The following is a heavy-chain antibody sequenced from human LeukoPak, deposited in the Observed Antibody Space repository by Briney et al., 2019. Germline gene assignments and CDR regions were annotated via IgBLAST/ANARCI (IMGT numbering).Heavy chain of an antibody. CDR2: ISTTSAYI. CDR3: ARDGAAAAGRYFDY. Sequence: GGSLRLSCAASGFTFSGYSMNWVRQAPGEGLEWVSSISTTSAYIYDADSVKGRLTTSRDNAKSSLYLEMNSLRAEDTAVYYCARDGAAAAGRYFDYWGQGSLVTVSS. J-gene: IGHJ4*02. CDR1: GFTFSGYS. D-gene: IGHD6-13*01. V-gene: IGHV3-21*01.